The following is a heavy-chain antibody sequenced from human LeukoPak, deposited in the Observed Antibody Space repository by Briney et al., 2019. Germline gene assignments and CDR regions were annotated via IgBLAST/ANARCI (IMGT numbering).Heavy chain of an antibody. J-gene: IGHJ4*02. CDR1: GFTFSSYA. Sequence: SGGSLRLSCAASGFTFSSYAMSWVRQAPGKGLEWVSAISGSGGSTYYADSVKGRFTISRDNSKNTLYLQMNSLRAEDTAVYYCAKASTRDGYNYGGGQGTLVTVSS. V-gene: IGHV3-23*01. D-gene: IGHD5-24*01. CDR2: ISGSGGST. CDR3: AKASTRDGYNYG.